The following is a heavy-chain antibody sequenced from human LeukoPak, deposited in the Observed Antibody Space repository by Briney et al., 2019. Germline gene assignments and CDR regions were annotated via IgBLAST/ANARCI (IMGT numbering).Heavy chain of an antibody. Sequence: GRSLRLSCAASGFTFSSYGMHWVRQAPGKGLEWVALIWYDGSNKYYADSVKGRLTISRDNSKNTLYLQMNSLRAEDTAVYYCAKEVDTAMVYFDYWGQGTLVTVSS. V-gene: IGHV3-33*06. J-gene: IGHJ4*02. CDR1: GFTFSSYG. D-gene: IGHD5-18*01. CDR3: AKEVDTAMVYFDY. CDR2: IWYDGSNK.